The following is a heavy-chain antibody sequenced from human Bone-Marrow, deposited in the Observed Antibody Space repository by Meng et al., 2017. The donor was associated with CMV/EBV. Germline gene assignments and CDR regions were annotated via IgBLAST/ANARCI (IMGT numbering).Heavy chain of an antibody. V-gene: IGHV3-30*04. Sequence: GESLKISCAASGFTFSSYAMHWVRQAPGKGLEWVAVISYDGSNKYYADSVKGRFTTSRDNSKNTLYLQMNSLRAEDTAVYYCAREFAESPTTVTIWAGGGYYYYGMDVWGQGTTVAVSS. D-gene: IGHD4-11*01. CDR3: AREFAESPTTVTIWAGGGYYYYGMDV. J-gene: IGHJ6*02. CDR2: ISYDGSNK. CDR1: GFTFSSYA.